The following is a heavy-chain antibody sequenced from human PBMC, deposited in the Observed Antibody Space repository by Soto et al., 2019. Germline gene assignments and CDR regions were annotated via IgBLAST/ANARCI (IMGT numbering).Heavy chain of an antibody. Sequence: QVHPEQWGAGLLKPSETLSLTCAVYSGSLSGYFWTWVRQPPGKGRELIGEINHSGRTNYNPCIKSGITISADTYTHQFSLRLISVTGAESAIYYCASYHYYDFWIGSRHYMDAWGKGTRVTVSS. CDR1: SGSLSGYF. CDR2: INHSGRT. CDR3: ASYHYYDFWIGSRHYMDA. D-gene: IGHD3-3*01. J-gene: IGHJ6*03. V-gene: IGHV4-34*01.